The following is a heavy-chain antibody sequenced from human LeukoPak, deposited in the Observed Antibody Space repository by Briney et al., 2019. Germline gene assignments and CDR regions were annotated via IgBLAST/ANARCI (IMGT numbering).Heavy chain of an antibody. D-gene: IGHD5-12*01. CDR2: ISGRGGDT. CDR3: AKGAEGGYDY. CDR1: GFTFSSYT. J-gene: IGHJ4*02. Sequence: GGSLRLPCAASGFTFSSYTMTWVRQAPGKGLEWVSAISGRGGDTYYADSMKGRFTISRDNSKNTLYLQMNSLRAEDTALYYCAKGAEGGYDYWGQGTLVTVSS. V-gene: IGHV3-23*01.